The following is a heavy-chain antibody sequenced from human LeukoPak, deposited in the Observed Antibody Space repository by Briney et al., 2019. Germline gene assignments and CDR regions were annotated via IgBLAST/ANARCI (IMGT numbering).Heavy chain of an antibody. D-gene: IGHD6-13*01. V-gene: IGHV3-53*01. CDR3: ARVRGGSSWYYFDY. J-gene: IGHJ4*02. CDR1: GFTVRSNY. Sequence: GGSLRLSCAASGFTVRSNYMSWVRQAPGKGLEWVSVIYSGGSTYYADSVKGRFTISRDNSKNTLYLQMNSLRAEDTAVYYCARVRGGSSWYYFDYWGQGTLVTFSS. CDR2: IYSGGST.